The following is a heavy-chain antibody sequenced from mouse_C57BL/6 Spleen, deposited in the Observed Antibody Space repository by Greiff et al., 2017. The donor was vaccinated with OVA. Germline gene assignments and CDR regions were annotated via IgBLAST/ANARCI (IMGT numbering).Heavy chain of an antibody. Sequence: QVQLQQSGAELVRPGTSVKMSCKASGYTFTTYWIGWAKQRPGHGLEWIGDIYPGGGYPNYNEKFKGKATLTADKSSSTAYMQFRSLTSEDSAIYYCARHMGGNYESPYCDYWGQGTTLTVSS. CDR1: GYTFTTYW. D-gene: IGHD2-1*01. V-gene: IGHV1-63*01. CDR2: IYPGGGYP. CDR3: ARHMGGNYESPYCDY. J-gene: IGHJ2*01.